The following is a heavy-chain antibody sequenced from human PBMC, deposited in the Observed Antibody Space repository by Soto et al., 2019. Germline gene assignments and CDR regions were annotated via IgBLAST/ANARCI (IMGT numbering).Heavy chain of an antibody. CDR3: ASSFYCSSTSCYTPDY. V-gene: IGHV4-30-4*01. CDR2: IYYSGST. D-gene: IGHD2-2*02. Sequence: QVQLQESGPGLVKPSQTLSLTCTVSGGSISSGDYYWSWIRQPPGKGLEWIGYIYYSGSTYYNPSLKSRVTISVDTSKNQFSLKLSSATAADTAVYYCASSFYCSSTSCYTPDYWGQGTLVTVSS. J-gene: IGHJ4*02. CDR1: GGSISSGDYY.